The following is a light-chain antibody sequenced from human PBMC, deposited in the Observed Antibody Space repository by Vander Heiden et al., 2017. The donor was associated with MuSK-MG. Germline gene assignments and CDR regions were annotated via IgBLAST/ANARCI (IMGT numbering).Light chain of an antibody. Sequence: QSVLTQPPSASGTPGQMVNIFCSGIISKIVSNYVYWYQQLPGTAPNLLIVSNNQLPSGVPDRFSGYKSGTSDSLDISGLRSEDEADDYGAAWDDRLSGWVFGGGTKLTVL. J-gene: IGLJ3*02. CDR1: ISKIVSNY. V-gene: IGLV1-47*02. CDR2: SNN. CDR3: AAWDDRLSGWV.